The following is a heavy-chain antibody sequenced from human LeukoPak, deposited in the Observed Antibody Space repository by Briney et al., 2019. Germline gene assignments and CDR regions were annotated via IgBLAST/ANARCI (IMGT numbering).Heavy chain of an antibody. Sequence: GGSLRLSCAASGFTFSSYDMHWVRQATGKGLEWVSAIGTAGGTYYPGSVKGRFTISRENAKNSLYLQMNSLRAEDTAVYYCAREGYSYGKIDYYGMDVWGQGTTVTVSS. CDR3: AREGYSYGKIDYYGMDV. CDR1: GFTFSSYD. J-gene: IGHJ6*02. D-gene: IGHD5-18*01. CDR2: IGTAGGT. V-gene: IGHV3-13*01.